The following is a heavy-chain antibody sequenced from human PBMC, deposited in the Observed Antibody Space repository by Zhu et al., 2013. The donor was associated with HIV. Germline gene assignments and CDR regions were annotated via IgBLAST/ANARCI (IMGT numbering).Heavy chain of an antibody. J-gene: IGHJ6*03. D-gene: IGHD2-2*01. CDR3: AAGAGSTSFSGGYYYYMDV. Sequence: QMQLVQSGPEVKKPGTSVKVSCKASGFTFTSSAMQWVRQARGQRLEWIGWIVVGSGNTNYAQKFQERVTITRDMSTSTAYMELSSLRSEDTAVYYCAAGAGSTSFSGGYYYYMDVWGKGTTVTVSS. CDR1: GFTFTSSA. CDR2: IVVGSGNT. V-gene: IGHV1-58*02.